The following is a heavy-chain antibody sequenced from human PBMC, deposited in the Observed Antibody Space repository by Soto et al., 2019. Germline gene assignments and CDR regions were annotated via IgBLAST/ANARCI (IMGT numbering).Heavy chain of an antibody. CDR3: AKPPQHGGNLAYDFDY. CDR2: ISGSGGST. Sequence: GGSLRLSCAASGFTFSSYAMSWVRQAPGKGLEWVSAISGSGGSTYYADSVKGRFTISRDNSKNTLYLQMNSLRAEDTAVYYCAKPPQHGGNLAYDFDYWGQGTLVTVYS. J-gene: IGHJ4*02. CDR1: GFTFSSYA. D-gene: IGHD2-21*02. V-gene: IGHV3-23*01.